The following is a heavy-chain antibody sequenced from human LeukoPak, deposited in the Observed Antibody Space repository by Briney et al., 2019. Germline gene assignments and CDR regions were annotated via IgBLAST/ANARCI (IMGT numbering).Heavy chain of an antibody. J-gene: IGHJ4*02. CDR2: IWYDGSNK. D-gene: IGHD5-24*01. CDR3: ARNTDSDAYMAN. V-gene: IGHV3-33*01. Sequence: GGSLRLSCAASGFTFSSYGMHWVRQAPGKGLEWVAVIWYDGSNKYYADSVKGRFTISRDNSKNTLYLQMNSLRAEDTAVYYCARNTDSDAYMANWGQGTLVTVSS. CDR1: GFTFSSYG.